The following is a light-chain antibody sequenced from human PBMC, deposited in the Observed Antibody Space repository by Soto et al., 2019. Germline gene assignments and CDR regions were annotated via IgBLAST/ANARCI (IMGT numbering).Light chain of an antibody. J-gene: IGKJ4*01. CDR1: QSVSTN. Sequence: EIVMTHSPGTLSVSPGERATLSCRASQSVSTNLAWYQQKPGQAPRLLIYGASTRATGIPARFSGSGSGTEFTLTISSLQSEDFAVYYCQQYDNWSPLTFGGGTKVEIK. CDR2: GAS. CDR3: QQYDNWSPLT. V-gene: IGKV3-15*01.